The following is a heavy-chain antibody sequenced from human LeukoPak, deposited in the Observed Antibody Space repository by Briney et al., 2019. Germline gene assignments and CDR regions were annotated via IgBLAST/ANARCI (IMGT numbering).Heavy chain of an antibody. D-gene: IGHD3-3*01. CDR1: GFTFSTYW. CDR3: AGSGILDY. Sequence: GGSLRLSCAASGFTFSTYWMHWVRQAPGKGLEWVAVISYDGSNKYYADSVKGRFTISRDNSKNTLYLQMNSLRAEDTAVYYCAGSGILDYWGQGTLVTVSS. J-gene: IGHJ4*02. V-gene: IGHV3-30-3*01. CDR2: ISYDGSNK.